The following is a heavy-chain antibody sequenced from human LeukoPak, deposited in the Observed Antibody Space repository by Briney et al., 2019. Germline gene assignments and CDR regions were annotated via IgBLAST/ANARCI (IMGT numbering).Heavy chain of an antibody. Sequence: SETLSLTCTVSGGSISSSSYYWGWIRQPPGKGLEWIVSIYYSGSTYYNPSLKSRVTISVDTSKNQFSLKLSSVTAADTAVYYCARVLAVAGPFYFDYWGQGTLVTVSS. D-gene: IGHD6-19*01. CDR2: IYYSGST. CDR1: GGSISSSSYY. V-gene: IGHV4-39*07. CDR3: ARVLAVAGPFYFDY. J-gene: IGHJ4*02.